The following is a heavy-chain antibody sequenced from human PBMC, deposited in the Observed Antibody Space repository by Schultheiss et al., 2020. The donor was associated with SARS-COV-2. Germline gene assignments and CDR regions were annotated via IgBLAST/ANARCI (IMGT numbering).Heavy chain of an antibody. J-gene: IGHJ3*02. CDR1: GFTFSSYA. CDR2: ISSNGGST. D-gene: IGHD3-10*01. V-gene: IGHV3-64*01. Sequence: GGSLRLSCAASGFTFSSYAMHWVRQAPGKGLEYVSAISSNGGSTYYANSVKGRFTISRDNSKNTLYLQMGSLRAEDMAVYYCARGRSRKGSGSYQSPHDAFDIWGQGTTVTVSS. CDR3: ARGRSRKGSGSYQSPHDAFDI.